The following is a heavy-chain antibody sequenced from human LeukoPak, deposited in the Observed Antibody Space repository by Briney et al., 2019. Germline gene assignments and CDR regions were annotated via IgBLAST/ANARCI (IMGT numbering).Heavy chain of an antibody. Sequence: ASVKVSCKASGGTFSSYAISWVRQAPGQGLEWMGWISAYNGNTNYAQKLQGRVTMTTDTYTSTAYMELRSLRSDDTAVYYCARPTYYYDSSGYHSTPGFDYWGQGTLVTVSS. J-gene: IGHJ4*02. CDR3: ARPTYYYDSSGYHSTPGFDY. CDR2: ISAYNGNT. CDR1: GGTFSSYA. D-gene: IGHD3-22*01. V-gene: IGHV1-18*01.